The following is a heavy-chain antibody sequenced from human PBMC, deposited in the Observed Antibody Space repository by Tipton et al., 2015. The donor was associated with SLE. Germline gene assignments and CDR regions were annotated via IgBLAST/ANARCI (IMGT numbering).Heavy chain of an antibody. CDR1: GFTFSSYE. CDR3: ARVGWEVDDAFDI. CDR2: ISSSGSTI. V-gene: IGHV3-48*03. D-gene: IGHD1-26*01. Sequence: GSLRLSCAASGFTFSSYEMNWVRQAPGKGLEWVSYISSSGSTIFYADSVKGRFTISRDNARNSLYLQMNSLRAEDTAIYYCARVGWEVDDAFDIWGQGTMVTVSS. J-gene: IGHJ3*02.